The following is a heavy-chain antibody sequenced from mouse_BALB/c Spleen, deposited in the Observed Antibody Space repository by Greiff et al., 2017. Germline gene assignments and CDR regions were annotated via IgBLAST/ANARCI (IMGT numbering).Heavy chain of an antibody. CDR1: GFTFTDYY. D-gene: IGHD4-1*02. V-gene: IGHV7-3*02. CDR3: ARAPTGFYAMDY. Sequence: EVQRVESGGGLVQPGGSLRLSCATSGFTFTDYYMSWVRQPPGKALEWLGFIRNKANGYTTEYSASVKGRFTISRDNSQSILYLQMNTLRAEDSATYYCARAPTGFYAMDYWGQGTSVTVSS. CDR2: IRNKANGYTT. J-gene: IGHJ4*01.